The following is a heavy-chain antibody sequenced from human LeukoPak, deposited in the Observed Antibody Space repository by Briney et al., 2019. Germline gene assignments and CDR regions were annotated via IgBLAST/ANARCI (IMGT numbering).Heavy chain of an antibody. V-gene: IGHV4-38-2*01. Sequence: PSETLSLTCGVSGYSISRGYYWGWIRQPPGNGLEWIGNIYHTGSTHYNPSLRSRVTISVDTSKNQFFLKLTSVTAADTAVYYCARGLEGYSAGWSRFFEYWGQGTLATVSS. CDR3: ARGLEGYSAGWSRFFEY. D-gene: IGHD6-19*01. CDR1: GYSISRGYY. J-gene: IGHJ4*02. CDR2: IYHTGST.